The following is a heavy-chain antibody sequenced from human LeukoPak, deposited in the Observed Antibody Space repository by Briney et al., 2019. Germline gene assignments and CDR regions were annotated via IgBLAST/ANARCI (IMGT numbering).Heavy chain of an antibody. CDR3: TTGNYPGSFDY. V-gene: IGHV3-15*01. J-gene: IGHJ4*02. Sequence: PGGSLRLSCAASGFTFSNAWMSWVRQAPGKGLEWVGRIKSKTDGGTTDYDAPVKGRFTISRDDSKNTLYLQMNSLKTEDTAVYYCTTGNYPGSFDYWGQGTLVTVSS. CDR2: IKSKTDGGTT. D-gene: IGHD1-7*01. CDR1: GFTFSNAW.